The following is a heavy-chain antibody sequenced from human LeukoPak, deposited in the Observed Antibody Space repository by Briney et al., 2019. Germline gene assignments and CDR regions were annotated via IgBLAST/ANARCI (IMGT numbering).Heavy chain of an antibody. CDR3: ARIGYSSSSFDF. D-gene: IGHD6-6*01. CDR1: GFTFSSYW. V-gene: IGHV3-7*05. Sequence: GGSLRLSCAASGFTFSSYWMSWVRQAPGKGLEWVANIKQDGSVEYYVVSVKGRFTISRDNAKESLYLQMNCLRAEDTAVYYCARIGYSSSSFDFWGQGTLVTVSS. CDR2: IKQDGSVE. J-gene: IGHJ4*02.